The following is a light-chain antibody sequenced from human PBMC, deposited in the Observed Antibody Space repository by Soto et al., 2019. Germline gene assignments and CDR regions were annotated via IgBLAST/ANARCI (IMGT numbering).Light chain of an antibody. J-gene: IGLJ3*02. CDR1: SSDVGGYNY. V-gene: IGLV2-14*01. CDR2: DVS. CDR3: SSYTSSSTL. Sequence: QSALTQPASVSGSPGQSITISCTGTSSDVGGYNYVSWYQKHPVKAPKLMIYDVSNQPSGVSNRFSGSKSGNTASLTISGLQAEDEADYYCSSYTSSSTLFGGGTKLTVL.